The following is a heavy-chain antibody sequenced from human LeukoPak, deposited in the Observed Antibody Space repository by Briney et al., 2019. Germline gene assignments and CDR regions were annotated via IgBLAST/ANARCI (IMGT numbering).Heavy chain of an antibody. V-gene: IGHV1-69*05. CDR2: IIPTFGTA. CDR1: GGTFSSYA. J-gene: IGHJ6*03. CDR3: ARGSYGSGRSYYYYYMDV. D-gene: IGHD3-10*01. Sequence: SVKVSCKASGGTFSSYAISWVRQAPGQGLEWMGGIIPTFGTANYAQKFQGRVTITTDESTSTAYMELSSLRSEDTAVYYCARGSYGSGRSYYYYYMDVWGKGTTVTVSS.